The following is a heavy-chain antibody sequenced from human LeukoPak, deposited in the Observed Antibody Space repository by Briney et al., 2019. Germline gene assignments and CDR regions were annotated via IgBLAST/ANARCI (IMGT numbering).Heavy chain of an antibody. V-gene: IGHV4-34*01. CDR3: ARGGPGGSGSYYNPRYYGMDV. D-gene: IGHD3-10*01. J-gene: IGHJ6*04. Sequence: SETLSLTCAVYGGSFSGYYWSWIRKPPGKGLEWIGEINHSGSTNYNPSLKSRVTISVDTSKNQFSLKLSSVTAADTAVYYCARGGPGGSGSYYNPRYYGMDVWGKGTTVTVSS. CDR1: GGSFSGYY. CDR2: INHSGST.